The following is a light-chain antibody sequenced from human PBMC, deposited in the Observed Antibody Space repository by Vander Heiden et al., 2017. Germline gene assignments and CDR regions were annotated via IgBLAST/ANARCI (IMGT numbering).Light chain of an antibody. Sequence: EVVMTQSPVTLSVSAGERVTLSCRASQRVGSYLAWYQQKPVQVPRLLIYGASTRATDIPARFSGSGSGTEFTLTISSLQSEDFAIYYCQQYGNWPITFGQGTRLEIK. J-gene: IGKJ5*01. V-gene: IGKV3-15*01. CDR1: QRVGSY. CDR2: GAS. CDR3: QQYGNWPIT.